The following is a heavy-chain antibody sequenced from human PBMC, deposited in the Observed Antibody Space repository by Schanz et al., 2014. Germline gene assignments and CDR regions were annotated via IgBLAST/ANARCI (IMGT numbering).Heavy chain of an antibody. CDR1: GFAFNNYG. J-gene: IGHJ4*02. V-gene: IGHV3-33*03. CDR3: ARGVRIDY. CDR2: IWYDGNNK. D-gene: IGHD3-3*01. Sequence: VQLLESGGGLVRPGRSLRLSCAASGFAFNNYGMHWVRQAPGKGLEWVAIIWYDGNNKKYADSVKGRFTISRDNAKNSLYLQMNSLTAEDTAVYYCARGVRIDYWGQGTLVTVSS.